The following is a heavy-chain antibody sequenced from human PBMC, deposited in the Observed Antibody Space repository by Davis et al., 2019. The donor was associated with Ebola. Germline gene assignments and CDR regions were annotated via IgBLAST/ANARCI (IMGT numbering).Heavy chain of an antibody. CDR2: TYSSGST. V-gene: IGHV4-59*01. D-gene: IGHD4-17*01. CDR3: ARDPHGDYGLSGYYYGFDV. J-gene: IGHJ6*02. CDR1: GGSSTGYY. Sequence: PGGSLRLSCTVSGGSSTGYYWSWIRQSPGKGLEWIGYTYSSGSTNYNPSLKGRVTISLDTSKNQLSLRLTSVTAADTAVYYCARDPHGDYGLSGYYYGFDVWGQGTTVTVSS.